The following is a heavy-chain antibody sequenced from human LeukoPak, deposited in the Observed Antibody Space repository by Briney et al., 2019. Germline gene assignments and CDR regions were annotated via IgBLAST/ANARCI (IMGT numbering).Heavy chain of an antibody. Sequence: GGSLRLSCAASGFTFSSYSMNWVRQAPGKGLEWISYIGISSGNTKYADSVKGRFTISGDKAKNSVYLQMNSLLVEDTAVYYCARDTKYAFDNWGQGTLVTVSS. J-gene: IGHJ4*02. CDR3: ARDTKYAFDN. D-gene: IGHD2-2*01. CDR2: IGISSGNT. CDR1: GFTFSSYS. V-gene: IGHV3-48*01.